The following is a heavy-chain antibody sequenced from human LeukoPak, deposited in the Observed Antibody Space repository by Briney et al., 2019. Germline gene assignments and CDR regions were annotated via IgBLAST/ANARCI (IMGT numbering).Heavy chain of an antibody. V-gene: IGHV1-69*04. D-gene: IGHD3-22*01. CDR3: ARDSYDSSGYFDY. J-gene: IGHJ4*02. CDR2: IIPILGIA. CDR1: GGTFSSYA. Sequence: SVKVSCKASGGTFSSYAISWVRQAPGQGLEWMGRIIPILGIANYAQKFQGRVTITADKSTSTAYMELSSLRSEDTAVYYCARDSYDSSGYFDYWGQGTLVTVSS.